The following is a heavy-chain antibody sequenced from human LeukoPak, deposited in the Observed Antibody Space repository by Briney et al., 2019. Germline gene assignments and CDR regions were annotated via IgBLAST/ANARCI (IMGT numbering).Heavy chain of an antibody. V-gene: IGHV3-23*01. CDR3: AKVYYGDYGIDY. J-gene: IGHJ4*02. CDR1: GFTFSSYA. D-gene: IGHD4-17*01. CDR2: ISGSGGRT. Sequence: PGGSLRLSCAASGFTFSSYAMSWVRQAPGKGVEWVSAISGSGGRTYYADSVKGRFTISRDNSKNTLYLQMNSLRAEDTAVYYCAKVYYGDYGIDYWGQGTLVTVSS.